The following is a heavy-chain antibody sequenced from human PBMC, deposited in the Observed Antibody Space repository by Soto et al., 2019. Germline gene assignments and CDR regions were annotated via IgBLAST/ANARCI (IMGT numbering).Heavy chain of an antibody. CDR1: GGSISSYY. CDR3: ARVIAARFIDY. CDR2: IYYSGST. Sequence: SETLTLTCTVSGGSISSYYWSWIRQPPGKGLEWIGYIYYSGSTNYNPSLKSRVTISVDTSKNQFSLKLSSVTAADTAVYYCARVIAARFIDYWGQGTLVTVSS. V-gene: IGHV4-59*01. D-gene: IGHD6-6*01. J-gene: IGHJ4*02.